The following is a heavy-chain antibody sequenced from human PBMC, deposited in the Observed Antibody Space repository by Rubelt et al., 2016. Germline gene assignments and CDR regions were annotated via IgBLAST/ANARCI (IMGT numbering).Heavy chain of an antibody. CDR3: ARGGSSSPFDY. CDR1: GGSISSGGYY. Sequence: QVQLQESGPGLVKPSQTLSLTCTVSGGSISSGGYYWSWIRQPPGKGLEWIGEINHSGSSIYNPSLKSRVTISVDTSKNQFSLKLSSVTAADTAVYYCARGGSSSPFDYWGQGTLVTVSS. D-gene: IGHD6-13*01. CDR2: INHSGSS. V-gene: IGHV4-31*03. J-gene: IGHJ4*02.